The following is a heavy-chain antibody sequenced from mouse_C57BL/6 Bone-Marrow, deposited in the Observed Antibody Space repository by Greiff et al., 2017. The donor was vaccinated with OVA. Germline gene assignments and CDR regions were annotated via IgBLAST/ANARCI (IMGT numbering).Heavy chain of an antibody. CDR1: GFTFSSYA. Sequence: EVQLQESGGGLVKPGGSLKLSCAASGFTFSSYAMSWVRQTPEKRLEWVATISDGGSYTYYPDNVKGRFTISRDNAKNNLYLQMSHLKSEDTAMYYCLKSLFAYWGQGTLVTVSA. CDR3: LKSLFAY. CDR2: ISDGGSYT. J-gene: IGHJ3*01. V-gene: IGHV5-4*01.